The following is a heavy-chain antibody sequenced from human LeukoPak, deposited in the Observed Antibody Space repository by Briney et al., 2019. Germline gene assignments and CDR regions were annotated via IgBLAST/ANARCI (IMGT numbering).Heavy chain of an antibody. CDR1: GYTLTELS. CDR3: ARDGHRRYYYDSSGREDAFDI. D-gene: IGHD3-22*01. J-gene: IGHJ3*02. CDR2: FDPEEGET. Sequence: GASVKVSCKVSGYTLTELSMNWVRQAPGKGLEWMGGFDPEEGETIYAQKLQGRITMTTDTSTSTAYMELRSLRSDDTAVYYCARDGHRRYYYDSSGREDAFDIWGQGTMVTVSS. V-gene: IGHV1-24*01.